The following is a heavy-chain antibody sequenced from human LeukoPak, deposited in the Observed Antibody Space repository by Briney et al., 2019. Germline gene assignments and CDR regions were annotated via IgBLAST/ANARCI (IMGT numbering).Heavy chain of an antibody. J-gene: IGHJ4*02. V-gene: IGHV3-74*01. CDR3: VRGSSGWYGQDY. D-gene: IGHD6-19*01. CDR1: GIPFLSYW. Sequence: GSLRLSCSASGIPFLSYWMHWFRQAPGKGPVWVSRFNSDGSNTNYADSVEGRFTISRDNAKNTMYLQMNSLRAEDTAVYYCVRGSSGWYGQDYWGQGTQVTVSS. CDR2: FNSDGSNT.